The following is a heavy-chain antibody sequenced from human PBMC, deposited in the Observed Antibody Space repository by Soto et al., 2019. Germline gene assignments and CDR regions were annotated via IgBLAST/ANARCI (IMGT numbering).Heavy chain of an antibody. D-gene: IGHD5-18*01. J-gene: IGHJ6*02. Sequence: SETLSLTCTVSGGSISSYYWSWIRQPAGKGLEWIGRIYTSGSTNYNPSLKSRVTMSVDTSKNQFSLKLSSVTAADTAVYYCARVRDTRGYYYGMDVWGQGTTVTVSS. CDR2: IYTSGST. V-gene: IGHV4-4*07. CDR3: ARVRDTRGYYYGMDV. CDR1: GGSISSYY.